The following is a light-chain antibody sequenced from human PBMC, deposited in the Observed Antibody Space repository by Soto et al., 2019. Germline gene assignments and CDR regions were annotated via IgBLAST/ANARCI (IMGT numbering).Light chain of an antibody. J-gene: IGLJ1*01. CDR2: EVS. Sequence: QSVLTQPPSASGSPGQSVTISCTGTSSDVGSYNYVSWYQQHPGKAPKLMIYEVSKRPSGVPNRFSGSKSGNTASLTVSGLQAEDEADYYCSSYAGSNSYVFRTGTKLTVL. V-gene: IGLV2-8*01. CDR3: SSYAGSNSYV. CDR1: SSDVGSYNY.